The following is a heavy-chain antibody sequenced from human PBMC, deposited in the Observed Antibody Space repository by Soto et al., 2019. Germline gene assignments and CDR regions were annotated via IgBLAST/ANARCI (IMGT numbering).Heavy chain of an antibody. J-gene: IGHJ6*02. V-gene: IGHV5-10-1*01. D-gene: IGHD6-13*01. Sequence: GDSLKISCKGSGYSLTSYWISWVRQMPGKGLEWMGRIDPSDSYTNYSPSFQGHVTISADKSISTAYLQWSSLKDSDTAMYYCERPRGRAGYYYGMNVWVPGTTLTVS. CDR1: GYSLTSYW. CDR2: IDPSDSYT. CDR3: ERPRGRAGYYYGMNV.